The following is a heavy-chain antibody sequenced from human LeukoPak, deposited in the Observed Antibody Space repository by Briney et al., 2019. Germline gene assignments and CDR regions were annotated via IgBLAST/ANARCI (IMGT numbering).Heavy chain of an antibody. J-gene: IGHJ4*02. CDR3: AKSKWTVTTSPFDY. CDR1: GFTFSSYW. Sequence: GGSLRPSCAASGFTFSSYWMTWVRQAPGKGLEWVANINKDGSVQNYVDSVKGRFAISRDNSKNTLYLQMNSLRAEDTAVYYCAKSKWTVTTSPFDYWGQGTLVTASS. V-gene: IGHV3-7*03. D-gene: IGHD4-17*01. CDR2: INKDGSVQ.